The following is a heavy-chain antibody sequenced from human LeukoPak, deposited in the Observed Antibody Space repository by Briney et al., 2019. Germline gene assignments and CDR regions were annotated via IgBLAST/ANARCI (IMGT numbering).Heavy chain of an antibody. D-gene: IGHD5-12*01. V-gene: IGHV3-73*01. CDR1: GFTFSGSA. Sequence: PGGSLKLSCAASGFTFSGSAMHWVRQASGKGLEWVGRIRSKANSYATAYAASVKGRFTISRDDSKNTAYLQMNSLKTEDTAVYYCTRGATGFDYWGQGTLVTVSS. J-gene: IGHJ4*02. CDR3: TRGATGFDY. CDR2: IRSKANSYAT.